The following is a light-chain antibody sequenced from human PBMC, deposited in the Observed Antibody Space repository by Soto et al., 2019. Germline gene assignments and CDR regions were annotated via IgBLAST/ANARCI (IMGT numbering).Light chain of an antibody. V-gene: IGKV1D-12*01. Sequence: VHMTQSPSSLSASVGYRVTIPCRASQGITNRLAWYQQKTGKAPKLLIYEASSLQSGVPSRISGSGSGTDFTLTISSLQPEDFATYYCQHANSFPITFGQGTRLE. J-gene: IGKJ5*01. CDR3: QHANSFPIT. CDR1: QGITNR. CDR2: EAS.